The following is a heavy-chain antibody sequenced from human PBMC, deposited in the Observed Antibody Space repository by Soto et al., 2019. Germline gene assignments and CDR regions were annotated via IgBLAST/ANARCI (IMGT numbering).Heavy chain of an antibody. V-gene: IGHV3-23*01. CDR1: GFSFYTYA. CDR2: ISGTRGNT. J-gene: IGHJ4*02. Sequence: GGSLRLSCAASGFSFYTYAMSWVRQAPGKGLEWVSAISGTRGNTYYSDSVKGRFTISRDNSKNTLYLQMNSLRVEDTAVYYCAKVLGMVVATGAHWGQGTLVTVSS. D-gene: IGHD2-15*01. CDR3: AKVLGMVVATGAH.